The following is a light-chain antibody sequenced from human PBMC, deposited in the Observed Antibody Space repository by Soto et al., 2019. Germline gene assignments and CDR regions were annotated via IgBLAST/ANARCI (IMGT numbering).Light chain of an antibody. CDR3: QQYNNWPPYT. V-gene: IGKV3-15*01. J-gene: IGKJ2*01. Sequence: EIVMTQSPATLSVSPGERATLSCRASQSVSSNLAWYQQKPGQAPRLLIYGASTRATGIPARFSGGGSGTEFTHTISSLQSEDFAVYYCQQYNNWPPYTFGQGTKLEIK. CDR2: GAS. CDR1: QSVSSN.